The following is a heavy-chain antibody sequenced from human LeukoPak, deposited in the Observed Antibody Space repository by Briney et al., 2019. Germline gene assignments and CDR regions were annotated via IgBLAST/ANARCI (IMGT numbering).Heavy chain of an antibody. CDR3: ARDLVRQVEAAGNRGY. CDR2: INPSGGST. V-gene: IGHV1-46*01. J-gene: IGHJ4*02. D-gene: IGHD6-13*01. CDR1: GYTFTSYY. Sequence: ASMKVSCKASGYTFTSYYMHWVRQAPGQGLEWMGIINPSGGSTSYAQKFQGRVTMTRDTSTSTVYMELSSLRSEDTAVYYCARDLVRQVEAAGNRGYWGQGTLVTVSS.